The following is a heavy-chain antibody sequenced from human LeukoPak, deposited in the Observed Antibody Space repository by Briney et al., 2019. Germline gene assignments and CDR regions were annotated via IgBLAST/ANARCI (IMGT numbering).Heavy chain of an antibody. V-gene: IGHV4-34*01. CDR1: GGSFSGYY. D-gene: IGHD2/OR15-2a*01. CDR3: ASPPNSETGDY. CDR2: INHSGST. Sequence: SETLSLTCAVYGGSFSGYYWSWIRQPPGKGLEWIGEINHSGSTHYNPSLKSRVTISVGTSKNQFSLKLSSVTAADTAVYYCASPPNSETGDYWGQGTLVTVSS. J-gene: IGHJ4*02.